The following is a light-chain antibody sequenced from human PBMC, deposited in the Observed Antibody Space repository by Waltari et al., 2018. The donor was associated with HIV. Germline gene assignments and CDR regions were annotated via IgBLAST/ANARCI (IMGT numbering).Light chain of an antibody. Sequence: EIVMTQSPVTLSVSPGERATLSCRASQSISGNLAWYQQKPGQAPRLLIYGASTRATGIPARFSGSASGTEFTLTISSLQSEDFAVYYCQQYNNWPRTFGQGTKLEIK. V-gene: IGKV3-15*01. CDR2: GAS. CDR3: QQYNNWPRT. J-gene: IGKJ2*01. CDR1: QSISGN.